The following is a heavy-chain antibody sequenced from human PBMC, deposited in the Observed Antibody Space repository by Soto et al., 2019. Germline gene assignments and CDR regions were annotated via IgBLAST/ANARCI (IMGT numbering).Heavy chain of an antibody. CDR3: AREHRAGTYYYYGMDV. CDR1: GGSISSSNW. Sequence: PSETLSRTCAVSGGSISSSNWWSWVRQPPGKGLEWIGEIYHSGSTNYNPSLKSRVTISVDKSKNQFSLKLSSVTAADTAVYYCAREHRAGTYYYYGMDVWGQGTTVTVSS. D-gene: IGHD6-19*01. J-gene: IGHJ6*02. CDR2: IYHSGST. V-gene: IGHV4-4*02.